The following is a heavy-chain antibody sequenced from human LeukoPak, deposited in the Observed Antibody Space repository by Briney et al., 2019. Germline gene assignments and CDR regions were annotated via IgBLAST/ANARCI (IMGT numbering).Heavy chain of an antibody. Sequence: KASETLSLTCTVSGYSISSDYYWGWIRPPPGKGLEWIGSIHHSGRTYYNPSLKSRVTISVDTSKNQFSLKLSSVTAADTAVYYCARDHLANLASRLFDPWGQGTLVTVSS. CDR1: GYSISSDYY. CDR2: IHHSGRT. V-gene: IGHV4-38-2*02. CDR3: ARDHLANLASRLFDP. D-gene: IGHD3-3*01. J-gene: IGHJ5*02.